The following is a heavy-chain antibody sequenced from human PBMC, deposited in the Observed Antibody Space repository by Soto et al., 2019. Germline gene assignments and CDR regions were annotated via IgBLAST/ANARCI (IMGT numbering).Heavy chain of an antibody. CDR3: AKGDIFVGGPIYGMDV. J-gene: IGHJ6*02. V-gene: IGHV3-23*01. CDR2: ISVRGSST. Sequence: PGRSMRLSSAVWLNSYAMTWIRQALGKRLEWVEGISVRGSSTNDAVLVKGRLTITRDNDKKTVYLKMNRLRAEDTAVYYCAKGDIFVGGPIYGMDVWCQGTTVTVS. CDR1: LNSYA. D-gene: IGHD3-3*02.